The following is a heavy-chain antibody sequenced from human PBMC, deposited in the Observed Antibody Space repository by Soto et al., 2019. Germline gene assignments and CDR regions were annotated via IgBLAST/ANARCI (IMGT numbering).Heavy chain of an antibody. J-gene: IGHJ4*02. CDR1: GGTFSSYA. D-gene: IGHD6-19*01. CDR3: ARRAVAGLTYFDY. V-gene: IGHV1-69*13. Sequence: SVKVSCKASGGTFSSYAISWVRQAPGQGLEWMGGIIPIFGTANYAQKFQGRVTITADESTSTAYMELSSLRSEDTAVYYCARRAVAGLTYFDYWGQGTLVTVSS. CDR2: IIPIFGTA.